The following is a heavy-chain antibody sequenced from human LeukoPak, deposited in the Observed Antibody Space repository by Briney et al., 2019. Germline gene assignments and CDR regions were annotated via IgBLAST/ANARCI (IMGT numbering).Heavy chain of an antibody. V-gene: IGHV3-9*03. CDR3: AKGGVVVVAATYFDY. D-gene: IGHD2-15*01. J-gene: IGHJ4*02. Sequence: GRSLRLSCAASGFTFDDYAMHWVRQAPGKGLDWVSGISWNSGSIGYADSVKGRFTISRDNAKNSPYLQMNSLRAEDMALYYCAKGGVVVVAATYFDYWGQGTLVTVSS. CDR1: GFTFDDYA. CDR2: ISWNSGSI.